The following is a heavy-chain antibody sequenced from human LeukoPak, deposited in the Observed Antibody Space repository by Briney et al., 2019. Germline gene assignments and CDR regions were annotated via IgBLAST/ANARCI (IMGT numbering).Heavy chain of an antibody. V-gene: IGHV1-8*01. J-gene: IGHJ6*04. D-gene: IGHD2-2*01. Sequence: ASVKVSCKASGYTFTSYDINWVRQATGQGLEWMGWMNPNSGNTGYAQKFQGRVTMTRNTSISTAYMELSSLRSEDTAVYYCARSYCSSTSCPLDYYYYGMDVWGKGTTVTVSS. CDR3: ARSYCSSTSCPLDYYYYGMDV. CDR1: GYTFTSYD. CDR2: MNPNSGNT.